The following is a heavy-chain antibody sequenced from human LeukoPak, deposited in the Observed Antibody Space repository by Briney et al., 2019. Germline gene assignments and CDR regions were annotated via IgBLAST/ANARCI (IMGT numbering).Heavy chain of an antibody. CDR1: GITFSSYG. CDR2: ISATGGTT. V-gene: IGHV3-23*01. J-gene: IGHJ4*02. Sequence: GGSLRLSCAASGITFSSYGMSWVRQAPGKGLEWVSGISATGGTTYYADSVKGRFTISRDNSKNTMYLQMNSLRAEDTAVYYCAKVDRRSDLPYYFDYWGQGTLVTVSS. CDR3: AKVDRRSDLPYYFDY.